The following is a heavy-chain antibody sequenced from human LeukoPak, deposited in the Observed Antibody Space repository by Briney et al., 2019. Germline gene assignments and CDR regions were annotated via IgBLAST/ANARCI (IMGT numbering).Heavy chain of an antibody. J-gene: IGHJ6*02. CDR2: INHSGST. CDR3: ARGRGFGRGSFYYYYGMDV. CDR1: GGSFSGYY. V-gene: IGHV4-34*01. D-gene: IGHD3-10*01. Sequence: SETLSLTCAVYGGSFSGYYWSWIRQPPGKGLEWIGEINHSGSTNYNPSLKSRVTISVDTSKNQFSLKLSSVTAADTAVYYCARGRGFGRGSFYYYYGMDVWGRGTTVTVSS.